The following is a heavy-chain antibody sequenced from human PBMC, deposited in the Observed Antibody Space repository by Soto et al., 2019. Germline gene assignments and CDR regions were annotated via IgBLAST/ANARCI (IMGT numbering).Heavy chain of an antibody. Sequence: GGSLRLSCXTSGFTFSSYEMNWVRQAPGKGLEWVSYISYSGSTIYYADSVKGRFTISRDNAKNSLYLQMNSLRAEDTAVYYCARPPYGDPQYYFDYWGQGTLVTVSS. J-gene: IGHJ4*02. CDR1: GFTFSSYE. CDR3: ARPPYGDPQYYFDY. CDR2: ISYSGSTI. V-gene: IGHV3-48*03. D-gene: IGHD4-17*01.